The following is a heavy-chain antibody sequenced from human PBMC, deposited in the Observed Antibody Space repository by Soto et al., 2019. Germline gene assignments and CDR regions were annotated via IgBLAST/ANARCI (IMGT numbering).Heavy chain of an antibody. CDR2: IYSGNSA. CDR3: ARVPCYGDDGYYMDV. D-gene: IGHD4-17*01. J-gene: IGHJ6*03. V-gene: IGHV3-53*04. CDR1: GFTVSGSY. Sequence: EVQLMESGGGLVQPGRSLRLSCAASGFTVSGSYMSWVRQAPGKGLEWVSVIYSGNSAYYADSVKGRFTISRHNSKNTLYRQMNSLRAEDTAVYYCARVPCYGDDGYYMDVWGKGTTVTVSS.